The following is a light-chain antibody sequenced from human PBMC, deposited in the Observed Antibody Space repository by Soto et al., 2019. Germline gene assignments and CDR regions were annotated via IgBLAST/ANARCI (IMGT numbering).Light chain of an antibody. V-gene: IGLV2-14*01. Sequence: QSVLTQPASVSGSPGQSITISCTGTSSDVGGYNYVSWYQQHPGKAPKLMIYEVSNRPSGVSNRFSGSKSGNTASLTISGLQAEDEADYYCSSYTSSSTWVFGGGTKL. CDR3: SSYTSSSTWV. CDR1: SSDVGGYNY. CDR2: EVS. J-gene: IGLJ3*02.